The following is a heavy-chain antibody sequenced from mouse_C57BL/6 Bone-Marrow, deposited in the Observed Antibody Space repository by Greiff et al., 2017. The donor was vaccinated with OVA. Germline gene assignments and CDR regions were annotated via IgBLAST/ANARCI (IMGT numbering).Heavy chain of an antibody. J-gene: IGHJ2*01. V-gene: IGHV2-9-1*01. Sequence: VQLQESGPGLVAPSQSLSITCTVSGFSLTSYAISWVRQPPGKGLEWLGVIWTGGGTNYNSALKSRLSISKDNSKSQVFLKMNSLQTDDTARYYCAAHYYGSSYYFDYWGQGTTLTVSS. CDR1: GFSLTSYA. CDR2: IWTGGGT. D-gene: IGHD1-1*01. CDR3: AAHYYGSSYYFDY.